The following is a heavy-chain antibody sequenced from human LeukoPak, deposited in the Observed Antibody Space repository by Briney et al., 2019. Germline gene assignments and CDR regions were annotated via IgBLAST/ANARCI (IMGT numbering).Heavy chain of an antibody. Sequence: ASVKVSCKASGGTFSSYAISWVRQAPGQGLEWMGGIIPIFGTANYAQKFQGRVTITADESTSTAYMELSSLRSEDTAVYYCARDRGYGDYAQGGFFDYWGQGTLVTVSS. V-gene: IGHV1-69*01. CDR1: GGTFSSYA. CDR3: ARDRGYGDYAQGGFFDY. J-gene: IGHJ4*02. D-gene: IGHD4-17*01. CDR2: IIPIFGTA.